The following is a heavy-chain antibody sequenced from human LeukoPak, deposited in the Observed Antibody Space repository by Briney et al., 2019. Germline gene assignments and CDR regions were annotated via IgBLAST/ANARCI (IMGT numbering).Heavy chain of an antibody. D-gene: IGHD6-19*01. J-gene: IGHJ4*02. CDR1: GGSISTYY. CDR3: ARVYSSGLCVYDN. V-gene: IGHV4-59*01. CDR2: IYYSGST. Sequence: SETLSVICTVSGGSISTYYCSWIRQPPGKGLEWIGYIYYSGSTNYNPSLKSRVTISVDTSKNQFSLRLRSVTAADTAVYYCARVYSSGLCVYDNWGQGTLVTVSS.